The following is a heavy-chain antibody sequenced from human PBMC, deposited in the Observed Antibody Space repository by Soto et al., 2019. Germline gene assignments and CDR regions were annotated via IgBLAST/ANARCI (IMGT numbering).Heavy chain of an antibody. D-gene: IGHD1-20*01. CDR1: GFSLSTSGVG. Sequence: SGPTLVNPTQNLTLTCTFSGFSLSTSGVGVGWIRQPPGKALEWLALIYWDDDKRYSPSLKSRLTITKDTSKNQVVLTMTNMDPVDTATYYCAHNDRYNWNEGLDYWGQGTLVTVSS. J-gene: IGHJ4*02. CDR2: IYWDDDK. CDR3: AHNDRYNWNEGLDY. V-gene: IGHV2-5*02.